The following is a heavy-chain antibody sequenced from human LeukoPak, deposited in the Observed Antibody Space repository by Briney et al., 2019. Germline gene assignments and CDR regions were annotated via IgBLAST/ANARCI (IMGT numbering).Heavy chain of an antibody. CDR2: IYYSGST. J-gene: IGHJ3*02. D-gene: IGHD3-22*01. Sequence: TLSLTCTVSGGSISSGGYYWSWIRQHPGQGLEWIGYIYYSGSTYYNPSLKSRVTISVDTSKNQFSLKLSSVTAADTAVYYCARASQDDSSGYYYVAEWDAFDIWGQGTMVTVSS. V-gene: IGHV4-31*03. CDR3: ARASQDDSSGYYYVAEWDAFDI. CDR1: GGSISSGGYY.